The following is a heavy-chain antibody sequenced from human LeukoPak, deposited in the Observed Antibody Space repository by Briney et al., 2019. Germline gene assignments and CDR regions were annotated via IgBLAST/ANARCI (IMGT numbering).Heavy chain of an antibody. D-gene: IGHD2-2*01. CDR3: ARDTILYCSSTSCYDAFDI. J-gene: IGHJ3*02. V-gene: IGHV1-69*13. Sequence: ASVKVSCKASGGTFSSYAISWVRQAPGQGLEWMGGIIPIFGTANYAQKFQGRVTITADESTSTAYMELSSLRSEDTAVYYCARDTILYCSSTSCYDAFDIWGQGTMVTVSS. CDR2: IIPIFGTA. CDR1: GGTFSSYA.